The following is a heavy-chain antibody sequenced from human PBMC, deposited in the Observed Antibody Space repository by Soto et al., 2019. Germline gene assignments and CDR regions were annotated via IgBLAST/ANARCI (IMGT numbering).Heavy chain of an antibody. CDR3: ARDGTYYYGSGSYLAKYYYYGMDV. Sequence: QVQLVQSGAEVKKPGASVKVSCKASGYTFTDYYMHWVRQAPGQGLEWMGWINPNSGGTNYAQKFQGWVTMTRDTSISTAYMELSRLRSDDTAVYYCARDGTYYYGSGSYLAKYYYYGMDVWGQGTTVTVSS. J-gene: IGHJ6*02. V-gene: IGHV1-2*04. CDR1: GYTFTDYY. CDR2: INPNSGGT. D-gene: IGHD3-10*01.